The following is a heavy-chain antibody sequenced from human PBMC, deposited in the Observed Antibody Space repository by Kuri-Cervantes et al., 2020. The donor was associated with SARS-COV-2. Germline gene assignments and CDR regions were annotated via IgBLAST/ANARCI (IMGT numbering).Heavy chain of an antibody. Sequence: ESLKISCAVYGGSFSGYYWSWIRQPPGKGLEWIGEINHSGSTDYNPSLKSRVTISVDTSKNQFSLKLSSVTAADTAVYYCARGPPWSGYYMWGQGTLVTVSS. D-gene: IGHD3-3*01. CDR2: INHSGST. V-gene: IGHV4-34*01. CDR3: ARGPPWSGYYM. J-gene: IGHJ4*02. CDR1: GGSFSGYY.